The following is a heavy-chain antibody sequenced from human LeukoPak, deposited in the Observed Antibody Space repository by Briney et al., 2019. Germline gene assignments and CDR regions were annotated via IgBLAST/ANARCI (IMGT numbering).Heavy chain of an antibody. CDR3: AHSRGRSMWLLGAYYFDY. CDR1: GFSLSTRGVG. Sequence: SGPTLVNPTQTLTLTCTFSGFSLSTRGVGVGWIRQPPGKALEWLTLIYWDDDKRYSPSLKSRLTITKDTSKNQVVLTMTNMGPVDTATYYCAHSRGRSMWLLGAYYFDYWGQGTLVTVSS. CDR2: IYWDDDK. D-gene: IGHD5-12*01. J-gene: IGHJ4*02. V-gene: IGHV2-5*02.